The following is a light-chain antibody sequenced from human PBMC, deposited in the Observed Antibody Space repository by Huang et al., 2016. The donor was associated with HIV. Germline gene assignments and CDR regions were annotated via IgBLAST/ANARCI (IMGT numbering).Light chain of an antibody. CDR3: QQYGSSRT. Sequence: ELVLTQSPGPLSLSPGERATLSCRASQSGSSSYLAWYQQKPGQAPRRLIYGESSSATGIPDRCSCSGSGTDFNLTISRLGPEDFAVYYCQQYGSSRTFGQGTKVEIK. CDR1: QSGSSSY. J-gene: IGKJ1*01. CDR2: GES. V-gene: IGKV3-20*01.